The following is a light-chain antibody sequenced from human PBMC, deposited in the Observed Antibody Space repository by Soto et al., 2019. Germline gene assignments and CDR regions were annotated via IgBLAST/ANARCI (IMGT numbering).Light chain of an antibody. Sequence: EIVMTQSPATLAVSPGETTRLSCRASQSINSDVAWYQQKLGQTPRLLIHGASTSATGIAARFSGSGSGTVFTLTISGLQSEDFATYYCQQYNYWPVTFGGGTKVEIK. CDR3: QQYNYWPVT. J-gene: IGKJ4*01. V-gene: IGKV3-15*01. CDR2: GAS. CDR1: QSINSD.